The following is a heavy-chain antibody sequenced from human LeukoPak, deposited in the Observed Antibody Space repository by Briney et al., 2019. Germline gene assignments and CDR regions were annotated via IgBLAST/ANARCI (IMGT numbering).Heavy chain of an antibody. J-gene: IGHJ5*02. Sequence: SETLSLTCTVSGGSISSYYWSWLRQPPGKGLEWIGYIYYSGSTNYNPSLKSRVTISVDTSKNQFSLKLSSVTAADTAVYYCARGRVWFGESKGWFDPWGQGTLVTVSS. CDR3: ARGRVWFGESKGWFDP. CDR2: IYYSGST. D-gene: IGHD3-10*01. CDR1: GGSISSYY. V-gene: IGHV4-59*01.